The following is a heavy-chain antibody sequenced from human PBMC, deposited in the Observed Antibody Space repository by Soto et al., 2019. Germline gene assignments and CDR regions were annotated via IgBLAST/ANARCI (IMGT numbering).Heavy chain of an antibody. V-gene: IGHV3-9*01. CDR3: AKGGASRVDALDV. CDR2: VSWNSATI. CDR1: GFIFDEYA. Sequence: VQLVESGGGLAQPGRSLRLSCAASGFIFDEYAMHWVRQVPGKGLEWVSTVSWNSATIAYADSVKGRFIISRDSATNSLYLQMSSLRPGDTAFYYCAKGGASRVDALDVWGQGTLVTVSS. J-gene: IGHJ3*01. D-gene: IGHD3-16*01.